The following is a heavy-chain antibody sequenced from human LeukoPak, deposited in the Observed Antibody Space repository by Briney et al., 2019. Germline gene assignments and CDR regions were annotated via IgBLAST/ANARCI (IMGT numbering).Heavy chain of an antibody. D-gene: IGHD6-6*01. Sequence: SETLSLTSTVSGGSISSYYWSWIRQPPGKGLEWIGYIYYSGSTNYNPSLKSRVTISVDTSKNQFSLKLSSVTAADTAVYYCARLPYSSSSEFDYWGQGTLVTVSS. V-gene: IGHV4-59*08. CDR2: IYYSGST. CDR3: ARLPYSSSSEFDY. J-gene: IGHJ4*02. CDR1: GGSISSYY.